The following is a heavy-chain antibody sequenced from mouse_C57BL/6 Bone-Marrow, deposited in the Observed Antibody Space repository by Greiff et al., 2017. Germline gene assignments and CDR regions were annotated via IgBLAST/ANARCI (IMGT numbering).Heavy chain of an antibody. CDR2: IDPENGDP. V-gene: IGHV14-4*01. CDR3: TPECYDGFAY. CDR1: GFNIKDDY. D-gene: IGHD2-12*01. Sequence: VQLQQSGAELVRPGASVKLSCTASGFNIKDDYMHWVKQRPDQGLEWIGWIDPENGDPEYASKFQGKATITADTSSNTSYLQLSSLTSEDTAVYYWTPECYDGFAYWGQGTLVTVSA. J-gene: IGHJ3*01.